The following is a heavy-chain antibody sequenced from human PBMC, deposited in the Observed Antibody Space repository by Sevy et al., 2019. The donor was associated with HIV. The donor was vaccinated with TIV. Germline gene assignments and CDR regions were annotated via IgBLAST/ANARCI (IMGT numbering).Heavy chain of an antibody. Sequence: SETLSLTCAVYGGSFSGYYWSWIRQPPGKGLEWIGEINHSGSTNYNPSLKSRVTISVDTSKNQFPLKLSSVTAADTAVYYCARARYSSGWLPRDFDYWGQGTLVTVSS. CDR1: GGSFSGYY. CDR2: INHSGST. J-gene: IGHJ4*02. CDR3: ARARYSSGWLPRDFDY. V-gene: IGHV4-34*01. D-gene: IGHD6-19*01.